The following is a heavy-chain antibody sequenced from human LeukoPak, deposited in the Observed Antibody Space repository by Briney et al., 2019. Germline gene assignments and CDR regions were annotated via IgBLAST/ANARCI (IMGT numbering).Heavy chain of an antibody. CDR3: ARLGAGYCSSTSCYTGSLDWFDP. Sequence: GESLKISRKGSGYSFTSYWIGWVRQMPGKGLEWMGIIYPGDSDTRYSPSFQGQVTISADKSISTAYLQWSSLKASDTAMYYCARLGAGYCSSTSCYTGSLDWFDPWGQGTLVTVSS. V-gene: IGHV5-51*01. J-gene: IGHJ5*02. CDR1: GYSFTSYW. CDR2: IYPGDSDT. D-gene: IGHD2-2*02.